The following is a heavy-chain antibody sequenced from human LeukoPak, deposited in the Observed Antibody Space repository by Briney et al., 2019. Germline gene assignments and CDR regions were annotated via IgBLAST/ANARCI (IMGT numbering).Heavy chain of an antibody. Sequence: GASVKVSCKASGYTFTSYYMHWVRQAPGQGLEWMGIINPSGGSTSYAQKFQGRVTMTRDTSTSTVYMELSSLRSEDTAVYYCARDGDGYNYGSWFDPWGQGTLVTVSS. D-gene: IGHD5-24*01. V-gene: IGHV1-46*01. CDR2: INPSGGST. J-gene: IGHJ5*02. CDR3: ARDGDGYNYGSWFDP. CDR1: GYTFTSYY.